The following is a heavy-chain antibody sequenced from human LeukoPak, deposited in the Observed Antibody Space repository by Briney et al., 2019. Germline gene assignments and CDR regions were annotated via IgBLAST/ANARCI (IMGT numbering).Heavy chain of an antibody. CDR1: GYTFTSYD. V-gene: IGHV1-8*01. CDR2: MNPNSGNT. CDR3: ARVYYDSSGYYYPFDY. D-gene: IGHD3-22*01. J-gene: IGHJ4*02. Sequence: ASVKVSCKASGYTFTSYDINRVRQATGQGLEWMGWMNPNSGNTGYAQKLQGRVTMTRNTSISTAYMELSSLRSEDTAVYYCARVYYDSSGYYYPFDYWGQGTLVTVSS.